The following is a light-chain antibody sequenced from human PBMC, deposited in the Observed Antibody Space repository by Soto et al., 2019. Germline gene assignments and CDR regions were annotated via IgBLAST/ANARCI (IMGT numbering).Light chain of an antibody. J-gene: IGLJ2*01. CDR2: EGS. V-gene: IGLV2-23*01. CDR3: CSYAGSSTAI. Sequence: QSVLTQPASVSGSPGQSITISCTGTSSDVGSDNLVSWYQQHPGKAPKLMIYEGSKRPSGVSNRFSGSKSGNTASLTISGLQAEDEADYYCCSYAGSSTAIFGGGTKVTVL. CDR1: SSDVGSDNL.